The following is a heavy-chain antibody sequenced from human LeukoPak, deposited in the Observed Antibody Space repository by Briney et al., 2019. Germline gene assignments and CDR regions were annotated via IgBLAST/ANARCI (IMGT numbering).Heavy chain of an antibody. Sequence: PGGSLRLSCAASGFTFGSYWMHWVRQAPGKGLVWVSRINTDGGSTTYADSVKGRFTISRDNAKNTLYLQMNSLRAEDTAVYYCARYPAGSYYYGMDVWGQGTTVTVSS. J-gene: IGHJ6*02. CDR2: INTDGGST. CDR3: ARYPAGSYYYGMDV. D-gene: IGHD3-10*01. V-gene: IGHV3-74*01. CDR1: GFTFGSYW.